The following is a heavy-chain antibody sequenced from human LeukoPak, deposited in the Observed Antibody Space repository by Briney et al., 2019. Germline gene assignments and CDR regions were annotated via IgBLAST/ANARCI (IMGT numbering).Heavy chain of an antibody. V-gene: IGHV1-18*01. CDR2: ISTYNNNA. D-gene: IGHD3-10*01. CDR3: ATGLWFGKYLDV. J-gene: IGHJ6*04. Sequence: GASVKVSCKASGYTFSNYGITWVRQAPGQGLEWLGWISTYNNNAAYAQKFQGRVTMTTDTSTSTAYMELSSLRSEDTAVYYCATGLWFGKYLDVWGKGTTVTISS. CDR1: GYTFSNYG.